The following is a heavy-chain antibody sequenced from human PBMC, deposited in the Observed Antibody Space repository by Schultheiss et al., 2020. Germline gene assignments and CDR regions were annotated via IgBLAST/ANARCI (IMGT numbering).Heavy chain of an antibody. Sequence: SETLSLTCTVSGGSISGYYWTWIRQPPGKGLEWIGYIYHSGSTYYNPSLKSRVTISVDRSKNQFSLKLSSVTAADTAVYYCARAAAAGSVDYYYGMDVWGQGTTVTVSS. CDR3: ARAAAAGSVDYYYGMDV. D-gene: IGHD6-13*01. V-gene: IGHV4-59*12. CDR1: GGSISGYY. J-gene: IGHJ6*02. CDR2: IYHSGST.